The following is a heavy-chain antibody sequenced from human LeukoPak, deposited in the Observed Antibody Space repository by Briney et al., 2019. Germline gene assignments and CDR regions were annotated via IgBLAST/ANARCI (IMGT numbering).Heavy chain of an antibody. CDR3: AKNGDRGAYCSGGSCYPYFYYYMDV. CDR1: GFTFSSYG. J-gene: IGHJ6*03. V-gene: IGHV3-23*01. D-gene: IGHD2-15*01. Sequence: GGTLRLSCAASGFTFSSYGMSWVRQAPGKGLEWVSAINTSGGSTYYADSVKGRFTISRDNSKNTLYLQMNSLRAEDTAIYYCAKNGDRGAYCSGGSCYPYFYYYMDVWGKGTTVTISS. CDR2: INTSGGST.